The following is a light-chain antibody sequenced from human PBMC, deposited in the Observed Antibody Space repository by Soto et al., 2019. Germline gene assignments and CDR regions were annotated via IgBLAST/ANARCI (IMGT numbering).Light chain of an antibody. J-gene: IGKJ2*01. CDR3: QQYDIWPPHT. Sequence: EVVMTQSPASLSASPGERVTLSCRASQNIRSSLAWYQQRPGQAPRLLIYDASTRATGIPPRFSGGGSGTEFTVTISRLQSEDFAIYSCQQYDIWPPHTFGQGTKVDIK. V-gene: IGKV3-15*01. CDR2: DAS. CDR1: QNIRSS.